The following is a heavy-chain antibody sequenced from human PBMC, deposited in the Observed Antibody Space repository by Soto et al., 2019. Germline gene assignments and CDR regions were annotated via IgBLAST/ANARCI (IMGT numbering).Heavy chain of an antibody. CDR1: GFMFSNYA. CDR3: AKDLSLWLGDPTYYYAMDV. V-gene: IGHV3-23*01. Sequence: EVQLLESGGGLVQPGGSMRLSCAASGFMFSNYAMSWVRQAPGKGLEWFASITGSGGRTHYTDSVKGRFTFSRDNSKNTLYLQMNSLRDEDTAVYFCAKDLSLWLGDPTYYYAMDVWGQGTTVTVSS. CDR2: ITGSGGRT. J-gene: IGHJ6*02. D-gene: IGHD3-10*01.